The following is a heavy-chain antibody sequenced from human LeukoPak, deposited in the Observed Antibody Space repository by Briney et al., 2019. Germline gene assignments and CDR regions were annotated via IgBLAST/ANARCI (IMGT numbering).Heavy chain of an antibody. CDR3: ARAKVVYGSTDY. V-gene: IGHV3-20*04. CDR2: LKRNGGST. Sequence: GGSLRLSCAASGITFDDYGMAWVRQAPGKGLEWVSGLKRNGGSTGYADSVKGRFTISRDNAKNSLYLQMNSLRAEDTAVYYCARAKVVYGSTDYWGQGTLVTVSS. J-gene: IGHJ4*02. CDR1: GITFDDYG. D-gene: IGHD3-10*01.